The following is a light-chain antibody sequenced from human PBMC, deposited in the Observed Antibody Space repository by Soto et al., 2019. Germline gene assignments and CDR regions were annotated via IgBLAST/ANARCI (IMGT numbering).Light chain of an antibody. J-gene: IGLJ2*01. Sequence: QSALTQPVSVSGSPGQSITISCTGTSSDVGAYNYVSWYQQHPGKAPKLIIYEVSDRPSGVSNRFSGSKAGNTASLTISGLQAEDEADYYCSSFAGSRVLVLGGGTKLT. V-gene: IGLV2-14*03. CDR2: EVS. CDR1: SSDVGAYNY. CDR3: SSFAGSRVLV.